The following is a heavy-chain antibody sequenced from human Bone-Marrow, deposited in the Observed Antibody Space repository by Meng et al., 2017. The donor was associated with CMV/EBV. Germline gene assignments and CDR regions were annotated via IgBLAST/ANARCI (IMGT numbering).Heavy chain of an antibody. CDR2: IRSDGTNK. CDR1: GFIFSTYG. D-gene: IGHD2-2*02. Sequence: GESLKISCAASGFIFSTYGMHWVRQAPGKGLEWVAFIRSDGTNKYYADSAKGRFTISRDNSKNTLYMQMNSLRAEDTAVYYCARDTGGYCSSTSRYTLGYYYYGMDVWGQGTTVTGSS. J-gene: IGHJ6*02. CDR3: ARDTGGYCSSTSRYTLGYYYYGMDV. V-gene: IGHV3-30*02.